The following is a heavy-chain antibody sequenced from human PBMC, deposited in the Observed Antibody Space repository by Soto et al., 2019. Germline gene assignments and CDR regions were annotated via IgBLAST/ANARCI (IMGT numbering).Heavy chain of an antibody. Sequence: QVQLQESGPGLVKPSGTLSLTCAVSGGSISSSNWWSWVRQPPGKGLEWVGEIYHSGSTNYNPSLKRRVTISVDKSKDQFSLKLSSVTAADTAVYYCARAPYDYVWGSYRFGTDAFDIWGQGTMVTVSS. CDR1: GGSISSSNW. CDR3: ARAPYDYVWGSYRFGTDAFDI. D-gene: IGHD3-16*02. V-gene: IGHV4-4*02. J-gene: IGHJ3*02. CDR2: IYHSGST.